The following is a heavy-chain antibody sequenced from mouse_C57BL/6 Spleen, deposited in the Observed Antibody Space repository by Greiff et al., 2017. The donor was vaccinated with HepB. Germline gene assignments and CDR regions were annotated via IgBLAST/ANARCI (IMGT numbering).Heavy chain of an antibody. CDR3: ARAIMDY. J-gene: IGHJ4*01. CDR1: GYTFTDYN. CDR2: INPNNGGT. Sequence: LEESGPELVKPGASVKIPCKASGYTFTDYNMDWVKQSHGKSLEWIGDINPNNGGTIYNQKFKGKATLTVDKSSSTAYMELRSLTSEDTAVYDCARAIMDYWGQGTSVTVSS. V-gene: IGHV1-18*01.